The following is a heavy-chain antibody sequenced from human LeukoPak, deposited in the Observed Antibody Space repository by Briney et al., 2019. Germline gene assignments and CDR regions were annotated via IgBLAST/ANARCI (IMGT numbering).Heavy chain of an antibody. J-gene: IGHJ5*02. D-gene: IGHD6-13*01. CDR1: GFTFSSYA. V-gene: IGHV3-23*01. CDR2: ISGSGGST. CDR3: AKVWSSSWTNWLDP. Sequence: GGSLRLSCAASGFTFSSYAMSWVRQAPGKGLEWVSAISGSGGSTYYADSVKGRFTISRDNSKNTLYLQMNSLRAEDTAVYYCAKVWSSSWTNWLDPWGQGTLVTVSS.